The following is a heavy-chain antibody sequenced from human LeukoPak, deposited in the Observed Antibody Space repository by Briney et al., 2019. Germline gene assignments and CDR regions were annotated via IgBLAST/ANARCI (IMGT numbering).Heavy chain of an antibody. Sequence: GGSLRLSCAASGFTFSSYAMSWVRQAPGKGLEWVSAISGSGGSTYYADSVKGRFTISRDNSKNTLYLQMNSLRAEDTAVYYCARERYSSGWYPYSDAFDIWGQGTMVTVSS. D-gene: IGHD6-19*01. J-gene: IGHJ3*02. CDR2: ISGSGGST. V-gene: IGHV3-23*01. CDR3: ARERYSSGWYPYSDAFDI. CDR1: GFTFSSYA.